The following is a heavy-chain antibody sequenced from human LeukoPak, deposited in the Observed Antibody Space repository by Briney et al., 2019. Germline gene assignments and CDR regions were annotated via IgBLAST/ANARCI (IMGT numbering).Heavy chain of an antibody. CDR1: GGTFSSYA. Sequence: SVKVSCKASGGTFSSYAISWVRQAPGQGLEWMGRIIPILGIANYAQKFQGRVTITADKSTSTAYMELSSLRSEDTAVYYCARDYGVAAGPYYYYGMDVWGQGTTVTVSS. V-gene: IGHV1-69*04. CDR3: ARDYGVAAGPYYYYGMDV. CDR2: IIPILGIA. J-gene: IGHJ6*02. D-gene: IGHD4-17*01.